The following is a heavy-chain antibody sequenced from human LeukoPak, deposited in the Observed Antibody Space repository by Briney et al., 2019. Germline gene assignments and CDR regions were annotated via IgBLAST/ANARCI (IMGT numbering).Heavy chain of an antibody. CDR1: GFTFSSYA. CDR3: VKDRYYYDSSGYFDY. J-gene: IGHJ4*02. D-gene: IGHD3-22*01. CDR2: ISSNGGST. V-gene: IGHV3-64D*09. Sequence: PGGSLILSCSASGFTFSSYAMHWVRQAPGKGLEYVSAISSNGGSTYYADSVKGRFTISRDNSKNTLYLQMSSLRAEDTAVYYCVKDRYYYDSSGYFDYWGQGTLVTVSS.